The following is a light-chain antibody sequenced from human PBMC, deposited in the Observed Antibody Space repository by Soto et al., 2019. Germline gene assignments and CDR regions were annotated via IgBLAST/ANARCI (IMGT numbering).Light chain of an antibody. V-gene: IGLV1-40*01. CDR1: SSNIGAGYD. CDR2: GNT. J-gene: IGLJ3*02. Sequence: QSVLTQPPSMSGAPGQRVTMSCTGSSSNIGAGYDVHWYQHLPGTAPKLLIYGNTNRPSGVPDRFSGSKSGTSASLAITGLQAEDEADYYCQSHDSSLNSWVFGGGTKATVL. CDR3: QSHDSSLNSWV.